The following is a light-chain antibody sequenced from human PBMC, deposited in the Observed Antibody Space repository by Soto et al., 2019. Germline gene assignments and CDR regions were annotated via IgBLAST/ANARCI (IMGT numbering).Light chain of an antibody. J-gene: IGLJ3*02. CDR1: SSDVGTYKF. V-gene: IGLV2-23*01. CDR3: CSYAGTSFWV. CDR2: EGT. Sequence: QSALTQPASVSGSPGQSITISCTGTSSDVGTYKFVSWYQQHPGKAPPLMIHEGTKRPSGVSNRFSGSKSGNTATLTISGLQPEDEANYYCCSYAGTSFWVFGGGTKLTVL.